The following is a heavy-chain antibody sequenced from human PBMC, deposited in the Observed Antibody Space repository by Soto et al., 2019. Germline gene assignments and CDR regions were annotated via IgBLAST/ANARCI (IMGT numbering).Heavy chain of an antibody. CDR2: ITPFKGNT. CDR3: PGGGVSSGPCTDRRRGS. Sequence: SVKVSCKASGYTFTYRYLHWVRQAPGQALEWVGWITPFKGNTNYARKFHDRVTITRDRSMSTAYMELTSVTAADTAVYYCPGGGVSSGPCTDRRRGSWGQGTRVSVAS. V-gene: IGHV1-45*02. D-gene: IGHD2-8*02. J-gene: IGHJ4*02. CDR1: GYTFTYRY.